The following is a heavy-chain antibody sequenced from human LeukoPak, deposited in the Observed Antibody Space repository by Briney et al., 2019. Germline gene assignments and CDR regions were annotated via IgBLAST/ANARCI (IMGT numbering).Heavy chain of an antibody. Sequence: PGGSLRLSCAASRFTFSSYAMHWVRQAPGKGLEWVAIISYDGSNKYYADSVKGRFTISRDNSKNTLYLQMNSLRAEDTAVYYCAKRMDVWGQGTTVTVSS. CDR3: AKRMDV. CDR1: RFTFSSYA. CDR2: ISYDGSNK. V-gene: IGHV3-30*18. J-gene: IGHJ6*02.